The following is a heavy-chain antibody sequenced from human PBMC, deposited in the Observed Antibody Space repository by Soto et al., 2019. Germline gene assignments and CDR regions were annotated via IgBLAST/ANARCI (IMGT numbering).Heavy chain of an antibody. V-gene: IGHV1-69*13. D-gene: IGHD3-22*01. CDR1: GGTFSSYA. Sequence: SVKVSCKASGGTFSSYAISWVRQAPGQGLEWMGGIIPIFGTANYAQKFQGRVTITADESTSTAYMELSSLRSEDTAVYYCARGPFQDYYDSSGYLDYWGQGTLVTVSS. CDR2: IIPIFGTA. J-gene: IGHJ4*02. CDR3: ARGPFQDYYDSSGYLDY.